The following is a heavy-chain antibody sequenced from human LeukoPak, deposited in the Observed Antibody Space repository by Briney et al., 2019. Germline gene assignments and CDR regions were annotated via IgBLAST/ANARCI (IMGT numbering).Heavy chain of an antibody. CDR2: IYYSGNT. CDR3: ARDYYDTSGYYYLK. CDR1: GGPISSGAYY. V-gene: IGHV4-31*03. D-gene: IGHD3-22*01. J-gene: IGHJ4*02. Sequence: PSETLSLTCTVSGGPISSGAYYWSSIRQHPGKGLEWIGYIYYSGNTYYNPSLKSRVIISVDTSKNQFSLNLSSVTAADTAVYYCARDYYDTSGYYYLKWGQGTLVTVSS.